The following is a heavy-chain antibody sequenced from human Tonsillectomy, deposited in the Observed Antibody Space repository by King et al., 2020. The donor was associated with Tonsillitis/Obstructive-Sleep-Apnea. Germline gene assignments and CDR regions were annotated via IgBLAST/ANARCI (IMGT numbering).Heavy chain of an antibody. D-gene: IGHD1-14*01. CDR2: IDPGDSYT. V-gene: IGHV5-10-1*03. J-gene: IGHJ6*02. CDR1: GSKLTTYW. CDR3: ARHRTASSYGMDV. Sequence: QLVQSGAEVKKPGASLTISCKDFGSKLTTYWISWVRQMPGKGLEWMGRIDPGDSYTNYSPSFQGHVAISADKSISSAYLHWNSLKASDTAMYYCARHRTASSYGMDVWGQGTTVIVSS.